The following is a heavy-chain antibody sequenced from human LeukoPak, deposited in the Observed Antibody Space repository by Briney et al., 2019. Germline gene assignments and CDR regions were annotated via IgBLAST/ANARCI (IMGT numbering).Heavy chain of an antibody. CDR1: GGTFSSYA. V-gene: IGHV1-69*04. J-gene: IGHJ4*02. CDR2: IIPIRGIA. Sequence: ASVKVSCKASGGTFSSYAISWVRQAPGQGLEWMGRIIPIRGIANYAQKFQGRVTITADKSTSTAYMELSSLRSEDTAVYYCARSEMATMDSFDYWGQGTLVTVSS. D-gene: IGHD5-24*01. CDR3: ARSEMATMDSFDY.